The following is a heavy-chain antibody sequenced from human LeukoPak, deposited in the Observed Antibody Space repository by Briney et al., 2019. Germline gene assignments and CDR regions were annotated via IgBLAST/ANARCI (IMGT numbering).Heavy chain of an antibody. J-gene: IGHJ4*02. V-gene: IGHV3-43*02. CDR1: GFTFSSYW. D-gene: IGHD6-19*01. Sequence: GGSLRLSCAASGFTFSSYWMHWVRQAPGKGLEWVSLISGDGGSTFYADSVKGRFTISRDNSKNSLYLQMNSLRSDDTALYYCARESESSGWYDYWGQGTLVTVSS. CDR2: ISGDGGST. CDR3: ARESESSGWYDY.